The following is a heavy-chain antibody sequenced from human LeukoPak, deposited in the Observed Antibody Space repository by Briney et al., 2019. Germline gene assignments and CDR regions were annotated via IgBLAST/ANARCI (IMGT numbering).Heavy chain of an antibody. Sequence: KPSETLSLTCAVYGGSFSGYYWSWIRQPPGKELEWIGEINHSGSTNYNPSLKSRVTISVDTSKNQFSLKLSSVTAADTAVYYCARGSNSSGRYGYFDYWGQGTLVTVSS. D-gene: IGHD6-19*01. CDR2: INHSGST. CDR3: ARGSNSSGRYGYFDY. V-gene: IGHV4-34*01. J-gene: IGHJ4*02. CDR1: GGSFSGYY.